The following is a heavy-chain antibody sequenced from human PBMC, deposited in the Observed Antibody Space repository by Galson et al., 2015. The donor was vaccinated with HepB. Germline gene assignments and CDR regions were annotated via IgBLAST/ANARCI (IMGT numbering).Heavy chain of an antibody. Sequence: SVKVSCKASGYTFTSYGISWVRQAPGQGLEWMGWISAYNGNTNYAQKLQGRVTMTTDTPTSTAYMELRSLRSDDTAVYYCARTPGLLTYDFWNGYLYDAFDIWGQGTMVTVSS. D-gene: IGHD3-3*01. CDR2: ISAYNGNT. V-gene: IGHV1-18*01. CDR3: ARTPGLLTYDFWNGYLYDAFDI. CDR1: GYTFTSYG. J-gene: IGHJ3*02.